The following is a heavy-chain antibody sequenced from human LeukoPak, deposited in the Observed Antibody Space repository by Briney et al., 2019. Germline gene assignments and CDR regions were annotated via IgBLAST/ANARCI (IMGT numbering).Heavy chain of an antibody. CDR3: AVLHMGYSSSWHNFDY. D-gene: IGHD6-13*01. Sequence: GASVKVSCKAPGYTFTSYAMNWVRQAPGQGLEWMGWINTNTGNPTYAQGFTGRFVFSLDTSVSTAYLQISSLKAEDTAVYYCAVLHMGYSSSWHNFDYWGQGTLVTVSS. CDR1: GYTFTSYA. V-gene: IGHV7-4-1*02. CDR2: INTNTGNP. J-gene: IGHJ4*02.